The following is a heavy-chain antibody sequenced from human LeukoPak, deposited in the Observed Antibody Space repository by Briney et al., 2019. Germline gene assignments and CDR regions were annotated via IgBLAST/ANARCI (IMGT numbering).Heavy chain of an antibody. CDR1: GFTFNDYG. CDR3: AKDQGRAEPYLLPYFEF. J-gene: IGHJ4*02. V-gene: IGHV3-30*02. CDR2: LRYDGSNK. D-gene: IGHD3-22*01. Sequence: GGSLRLSCAASGFTFNDYGMHWVRQAPGKGLEWVSFLRYDGSNKYHADSVKGRFTISRDNSKNTLYLQMNSLRAEDTAVYYCAKDQGRAEPYLLPYFEFWGRGTLVTVSS.